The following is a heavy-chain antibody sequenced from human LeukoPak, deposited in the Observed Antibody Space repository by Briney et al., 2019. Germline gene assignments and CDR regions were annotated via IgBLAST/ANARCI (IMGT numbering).Heavy chain of an antibody. Sequence: SETLSLTCAVYGGSFSGYYWSWIRQPPGKGLEWIGEINHSGSTNYNPSLKSRVTISVDTSKNQFSLRLSSVTAADTAVYYCARLRYCTNGVCPWGQGTLVTVSS. CDR1: GGSFSGYY. V-gene: IGHV4-34*01. J-gene: IGHJ5*02. CDR3: ARLRYCTNGVCP. CDR2: INHSGST. D-gene: IGHD2-8*01.